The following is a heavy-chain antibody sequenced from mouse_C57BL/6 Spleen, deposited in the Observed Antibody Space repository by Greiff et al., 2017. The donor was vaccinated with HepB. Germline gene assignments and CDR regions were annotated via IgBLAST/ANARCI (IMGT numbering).Heavy chain of an antibody. D-gene: IGHD1-1*01. CDR2: ISSGGDYI. J-gene: IGHJ4*01. Sequence: EVMLVESGEGLVKPGGSLKLSCAASGFTFSSYAMSWVRQTPEKRLEWVAYISSGGDYIYYADTVKGRFTISRDNARNTLYLQMSSLKSEDTAMYYCTRDGGSSYGAMDYWGQGTSVTVSS. V-gene: IGHV5-9-1*02. CDR3: TRDGGSSYGAMDY. CDR1: GFTFSSYA.